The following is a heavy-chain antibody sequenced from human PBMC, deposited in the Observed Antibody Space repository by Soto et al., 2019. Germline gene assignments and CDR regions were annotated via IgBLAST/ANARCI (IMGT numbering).Heavy chain of an antibody. CDR2: ISSSSSTI. CDR3: AREAEFLNWFDP. CDR1: GFTFSSYS. Sequence: EVQLVESGGGLVQPGGSLRLSCAASGFTFSSYSMNWVRQAPGKGLEWVSYISSSSSTISYADSVKGRFTLSRDNAKNSLYLQRTSLRAEDTAVYYCAREAEFLNWFDPWGQGNLVPVSS. V-gene: IGHV3-48*01. J-gene: IGHJ5*02. D-gene: IGHD3-10*01.